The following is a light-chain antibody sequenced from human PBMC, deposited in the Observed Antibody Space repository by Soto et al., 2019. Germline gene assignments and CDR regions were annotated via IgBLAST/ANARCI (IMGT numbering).Light chain of an antibody. J-gene: IGKJ5*01. Sequence: AIQVTQSPSSLSASVGDRVTMTCRASQDIRGALAWYQQKSGKPPNLLIYDVSTLEGGVPSRFSGSGSGTEFTLTISSLQPEDFGTYHCQQFNSYPITFGHGTRLEIK. CDR3: QQFNSYPIT. CDR1: QDIRGA. CDR2: DVS. V-gene: IGKV1-13*02.